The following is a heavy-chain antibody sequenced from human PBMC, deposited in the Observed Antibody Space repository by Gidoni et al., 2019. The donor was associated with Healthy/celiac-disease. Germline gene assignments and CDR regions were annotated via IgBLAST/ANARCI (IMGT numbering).Heavy chain of an antibody. Sequence: QVQLQQWGAGLLKPSETLSLTCAVYGGSFSGYYWSWIRQPPGKGLEWIGEINHSGSTNYNPSLKSRVTISVDTSKNQFSLKLSSVTAADTAVYYCARGRGYCSSTSCLYYYYGMDVWGQGTTVTVSS. CDR1: GGSFSGYY. CDR3: ARGRGYCSSTSCLYYYYGMDV. J-gene: IGHJ6*02. V-gene: IGHV4-34*01. D-gene: IGHD2-2*01. CDR2: INHSGST.